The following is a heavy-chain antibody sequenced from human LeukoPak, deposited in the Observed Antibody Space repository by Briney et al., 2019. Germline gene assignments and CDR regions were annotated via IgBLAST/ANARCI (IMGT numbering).Heavy chain of an antibody. CDR2: IKEDGSEK. CDR1: GFAFSDYY. J-gene: IGHJ4*02. CDR3: ARLSTGWYGHFDF. D-gene: IGHD6-13*01. Sequence: PGGSLRLSCAASGFAFSDYYMSWIRQAPGKGLEWVASIKEDGSEKYYVDSVKGRFTISRDNAKNSLYLQMNSLRAEDTAVYYCARLSTGWYGHFDFWGQGTLVTVSS. V-gene: IGHV3-7*03.